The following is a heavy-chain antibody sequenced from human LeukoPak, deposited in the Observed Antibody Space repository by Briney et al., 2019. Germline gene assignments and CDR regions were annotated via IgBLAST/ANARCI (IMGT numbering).Heavy chain of an antibody. D-gene: IGHD4-17*01. CDR1: GFTFSSYS. Sequence: GGSLRLSCAASGFTFSSYSMNWVRQAPGKGLEWVSSISSSSSYIYYADSVKGRFTISRDNAKNTLYLQMNSLRAEDTAVYHCATLTTVTPFDYWGQGTLVTVSS. J-gene: IGHJ4*02. CDR2: ISSSSSYI. CDR3: ATLTTVTPFDY. V-gene: IGHV3-21*01.